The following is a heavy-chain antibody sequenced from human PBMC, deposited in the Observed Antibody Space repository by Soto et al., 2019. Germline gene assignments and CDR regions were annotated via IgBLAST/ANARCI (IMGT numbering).Heavy chain of an antibody. CDR1: GFTVSSNY. V-gene: IGHV3-53*01. J-gene: IGHJ6*02. CDR2: IYSGGST. CDR3: ARDFPPDYYYGMDV. Sequence: VQLVESGGGLIQPGGSLRLSCAASGFTVSSNYMSWVRQAPGKGLEWVSVIYSGGSTYYADSVKGRFTISRDNSKNTLYLQMNSLRAEDTAVYYCARDFPPDYYYGMDVWGQGTTVTVSS.